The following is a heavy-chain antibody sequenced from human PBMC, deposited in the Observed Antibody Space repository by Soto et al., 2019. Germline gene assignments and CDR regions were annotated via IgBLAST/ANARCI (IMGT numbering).Heavy chain of an antibody. CDR3: ARDQISGSAFDI. V-gene: IGHV4-4*02. D-gene: IGHD6-19*01. Sequence: QVQLQESGPGLVKPSGTLSLTCAVSGGSISTTNWWRWVRQTPGKGLEWIGEISHSESTNYNPSLKSRVTMSVDKSKNQFSLKLSSVTAADTAVYYCARDQISGSAFDIWGQGTMVTVSS. CDR1: GGSISTTNW. CDR2: ISHSEST. J-gene: IGHJ3*02.